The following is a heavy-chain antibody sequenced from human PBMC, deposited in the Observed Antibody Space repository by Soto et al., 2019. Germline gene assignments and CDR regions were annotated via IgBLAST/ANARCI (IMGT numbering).Heavy chain of an antibody. V-gene: IGHV1-2*04. D-gene: IGHD2-15*01. CDR1: GYTFTDYY. CDR2: IDPATGGT. J-gene: IGHJ6*03. Sequence: ASVKVSCKASGYTFTDYYIHWVRQAPGQGLEWMGWIDPATGGTNYAQKFQGWVTLTRDTSISTAYMELSSLRSGGTAVYYCARAGEALGGRRYFYYFYMDVWAKGPTVTVS. CDR3: ARAGEALGGRRYFYYFYMDV.